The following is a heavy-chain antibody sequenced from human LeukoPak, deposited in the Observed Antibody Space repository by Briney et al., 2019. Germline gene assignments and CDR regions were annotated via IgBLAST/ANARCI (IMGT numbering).Heavy chain of an antibody. D-gene: IGHD6-13*01. J-gene: IGHJ4*02. CDR1: GFTFNNFW. CDR3: ARAEASGRVDY. V-gene: IGHV3-7*01. Sequence: TGGSLRLSCAASGFTFNNFWMSWVRQAPGKGLEWVANINQDGSAEYYVDSVKGRFTISRDNAKNSLYLQMNSLRAEDTAVYYCARAEASGRVDYWGQGTLVTVSS. CDR2: INQDGSAE.